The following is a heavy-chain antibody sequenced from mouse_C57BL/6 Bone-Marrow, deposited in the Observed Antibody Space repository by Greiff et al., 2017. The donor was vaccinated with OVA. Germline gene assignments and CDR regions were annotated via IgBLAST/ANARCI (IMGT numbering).Heavy chain of an antibody. J-gene: IGHJ3*01. CDR3: ARREDPGSSHQAWLAY. Sequence: VQLQQSGAELVKPGASVKLSCKASGYTFTEYTIHWVKQRSGQGLEWIGWFYPGSGSIKYNEKFKDKATLTADKSSSTVYMELSRLTSEDSAVYFCARREDPGSSHQAWLAYWGQGTLVTVSA. V-gene: IGHV1-62-2*01. CDR1: GYTFTEYT. CDR2: FYPGSGSI. D-gene: IGHD1-1*01.